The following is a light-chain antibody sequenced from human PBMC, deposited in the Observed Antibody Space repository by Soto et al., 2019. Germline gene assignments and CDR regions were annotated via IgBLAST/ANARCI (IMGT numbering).Light chain of an antibody. CDR1: SSDFGGYNY. Sequence: QSVLTQPPSASGSPGQSVTISCTGTSSDFGGYNYVSWYRQHPGKAPKLIIYEVTKRPSGVPDRFSGSKSGNTASLTVSGLQAEDEADYYCSSYAGSNSYVFGTGTKLTVL. CDR3: SSYAGSNSYV. J-gene: IGLJ1*01. V-gene: IGLV2-8*01. CDR2: EVT.